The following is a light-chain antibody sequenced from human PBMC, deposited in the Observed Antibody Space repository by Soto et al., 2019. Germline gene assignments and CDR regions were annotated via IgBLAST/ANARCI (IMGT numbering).Light chain of an antibody. V-gene: IGKV3-11*01. CDR1: QRVSSY. Sequence: IVLTQSPATLSLSPVARATLSCRASQRVSSYLAWYQPRPGQAPRLLIYDGSSRATGIPARFSGSGFGKDGNLTLASLEPEEFAVDYCKQRSNWPLTFGGGTKVDIK. J-gene: IGKJ4*01. CDR2: DGS. CDR3: KQRSNWPLT.